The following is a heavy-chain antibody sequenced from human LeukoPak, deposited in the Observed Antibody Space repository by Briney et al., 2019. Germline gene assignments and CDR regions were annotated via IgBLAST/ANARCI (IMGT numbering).Heavy chain of an antibody. J-gene: IGHJ5*02. Sequence: PGGSLRLSCAASGFTFSSYGMHWVRQAPGKGLEWVAVISYDGSTKYYADSVKGRFTISRDNSKNTLYLQMHSLRAEDTAVYYCAKVTPYVWFDPWGQGTLVTVSS. CDR3: AKVTPYVWFDP. CDR1: GFTFSSYG. D-gene: IGHD3-16*01. CDR2: ISYDGSTK. V-gene: IGHV3-30*18.